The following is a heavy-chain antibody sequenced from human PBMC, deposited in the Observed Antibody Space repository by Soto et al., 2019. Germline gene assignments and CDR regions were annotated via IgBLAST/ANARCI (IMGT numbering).Heavy chain of an antibody. D-gene: IGHD6-6*01. J-gene: IGHJ4*02. V-gene: IGHV4-38-2*01. CDR2: IYYSGST. CDR3: ARHARPSSHPSYYFDY. Sequence: PSETLSLTCAVSGYSISSGYYWGWLRQPPGKGLEWIGSIYYSGSTYYNPSLKSRVTISVDTSKNQFSLKLSSVTAADTAVHYCARHARPSSHPSYYFDYWGQGTLVTVSS. CDR1: GYSISSGYY.